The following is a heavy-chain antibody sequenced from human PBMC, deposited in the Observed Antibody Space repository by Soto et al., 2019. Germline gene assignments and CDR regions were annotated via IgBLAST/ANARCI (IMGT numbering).Heavy chain of an antibody. V-gene: IGHV1-58*02. CDR1: GCTFTTSG. CDR3: AAVVPPSGLLERLGLDP. D-gene: IGHD3-3*01. CDR2: IVVGSGNT. Sequence: ASVKVSCEASGCTFTTSGMHWVRQARGQGLEWMGWIVVGSGNTKYNQKFQERVTLTRDMATDTAYMELRSLTSADTAIYYCAAVVPPSGLLERLGLDPWGDGT. J-gene: IGHJ5*02.